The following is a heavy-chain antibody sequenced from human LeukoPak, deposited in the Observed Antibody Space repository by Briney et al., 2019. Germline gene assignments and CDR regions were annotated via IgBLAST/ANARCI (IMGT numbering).Heavy chain of an antibody. CDR3: ASTKGCSGGSCYYY. D-gene: IGHD2-15*01. J-gene: IGHJ4*02. CDR2: INHSGST. V-gene: IGHV4-34*01. Sequence: PSETLSLTCAVYGGSFSGYYWSWIRQPPGKGLEGIGKINHSGSTNYNPSLKSRVTISVDTSKNQFSLKLSSVTAADTAVYYCASTKGCSGGSCYYYWGQGTLVTVSS. CDR1: GGSFSGYY.